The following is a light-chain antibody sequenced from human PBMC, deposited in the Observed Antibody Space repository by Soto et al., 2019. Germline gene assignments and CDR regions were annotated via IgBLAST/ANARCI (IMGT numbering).Light chain of an antibody. CDR3: QQYSDWLLYT. V-gene: IGKV3-15*01. CDR2: GAS. J-gene: IGKJ2*01. Sequence: EIVMTQSPATLSVSPGERATLSCRASQSVSRNLAWYQQTPGQAPRLLMYGASTRATGIPARFSGSGSGTEFTLTISSLQSEEFAVYYCQQYSDWLLYTCGQGTKLEIK. CDR1: QSVSRN.